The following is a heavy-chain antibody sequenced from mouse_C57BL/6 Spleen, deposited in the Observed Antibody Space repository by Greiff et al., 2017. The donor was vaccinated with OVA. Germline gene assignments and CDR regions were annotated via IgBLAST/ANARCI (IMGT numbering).Heavy chain of an antibody. CDR2: IDPETGGT. CDR1: GYTFTDYE. V-gene: IGHV1-15*01. D-gene: IGHD1-1*01. J-gene: IGHJ2*01. Sequence: VQVVESGAELVRPGASVTLSCKASGYTFTDYEMHWVKQTPVHGLEWIGAIDPETGGTAYNQKFKGKAILTADKSSSTAYMELRSLTSEDSAVYYCTRGYYYGSSFFDYWGQGTTLTVSS. CDR3: TRGYYYGSSFFDY.